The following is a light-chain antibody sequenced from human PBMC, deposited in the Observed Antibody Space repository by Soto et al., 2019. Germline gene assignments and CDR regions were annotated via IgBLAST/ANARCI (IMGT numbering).Light chain of an antibody. CDR3: AAWDDSLNGVV. V-gene: IGLV1-44*01. CDR2: NNN. CDR1: SSYIGSDT. Sequence: QSVLTQPPSASGTPGQRVTISCSGSSSYIGSDTVNWYQQLPGTAPKLLIYNNNQRPSGVPDRFSGSKSGTSASLAISGLQSEDEADYYCAAWDDSLNGVVFGGGTKLTVL. J-gene: IGLJ2*01.